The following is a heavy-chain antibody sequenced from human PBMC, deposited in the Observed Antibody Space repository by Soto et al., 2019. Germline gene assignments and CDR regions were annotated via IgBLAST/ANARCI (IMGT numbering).Heavy chain of an antibody. D-gene: IGHD6-19*01. J-gene: IGHJ3*02. Sequence: EVQLVESGGGLVQPGRSLRLSCAASGFTFDDYAMHWVRQAPGKGLEWVSGISWNSGSIGYADSVKGRFTISRDNAKNSLYLQMNSLRAEDTALYYCAKDYSSGWYSSLDDAFDIWDQGTMVTVSS. CDR2: ISWNSGSI. CDR3: AKDYSSGWYSSLDDAFDI. V-gene: IGHV3-9*01. CDR1: GFTFDDYA.